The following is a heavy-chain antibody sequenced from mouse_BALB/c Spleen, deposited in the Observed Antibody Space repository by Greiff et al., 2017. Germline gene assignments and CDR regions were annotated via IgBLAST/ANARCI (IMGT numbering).Heavy chain of an antibody. CDR2: INPGSGGT. J-gene: IGHJ1*01. V-gene: IGHV1-54*01. D-gene: IGHD2-2*01. CDR3: ARNYGYDGYFDV. CDR1: GYAFTNYL. Sequence: VQLQQSGAELVRPGTSVKVSCKASGYAFTNYLIEWVKQRPGQGLEWIGVINPGSGGTNYNEKFKGKATLTADKSSSTAYMQLSSLTSDDSAVYFCARNYGYDGYFDVWGAGTTVTVSS.